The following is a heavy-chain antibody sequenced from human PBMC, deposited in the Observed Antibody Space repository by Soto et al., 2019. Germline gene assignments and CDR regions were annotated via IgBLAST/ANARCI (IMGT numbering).Heavy chain of an antibody. CDR2: ISAYNYNT. CDR1: GYTFTSYG. Sequence: QVQLVQSGAEVKKPGASVKVSCKASGYTFTSYGLSWVRQAPGQGLEWVGWISAYNYNTNYAQKFQGRGTMTTDTSTSTAYMELRSLRSDDTAVYYCARITVTMGWTFDIWGQGTMVTVSS. CDR3: ARITVTMGWTFDI. D-gene: IGHD4-17*01. V-gene: IGHV1-18*01. J-gene: IGHJ3*02.